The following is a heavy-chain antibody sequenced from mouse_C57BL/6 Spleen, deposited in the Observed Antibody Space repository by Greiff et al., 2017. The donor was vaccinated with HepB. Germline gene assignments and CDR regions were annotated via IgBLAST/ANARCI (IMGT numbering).Heavy chain of an antibody. D-gene: IGHD4-1*01. J-gene: IGHJ2*01. V-gene: IGHV1-53*01. CDR2: INPSNGGT. Sequence: QVQLKQPGTELVKPGASVKLSCKASGYTFTSYWMHWVKQRPGQGLEWIGNINPSNGGTNYNEKFKSKATLTVDKSSSTAYMQLSSLTSEDSAVYYCARSLTGVDRDYFDYWGQGTTLTVSS. CDR1: GYTFTSYW. CDR3: ARSLTGVDRDYFDY.